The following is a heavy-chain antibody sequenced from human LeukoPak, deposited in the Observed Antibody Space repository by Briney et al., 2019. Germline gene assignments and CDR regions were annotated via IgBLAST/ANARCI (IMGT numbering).Heavy chain of an antibody. V-gene: IGHV1-8*03. Sequence: ASVKVSCKASGYTFTSYGISWVRQAPGQGLEWMGWMNTKSGNTGHAQKFQGRVTITRDTSISTVYMELSSLRSEDTAMYFCARVDGSPDYWGQGTLVTVSS. CDR2: MNTKSGNT. J-gene: IGHJ4*02. D-gene: IGHD2-15*01. CDR1: GYTFTSYG. CDR3: ARVDGSPDY.